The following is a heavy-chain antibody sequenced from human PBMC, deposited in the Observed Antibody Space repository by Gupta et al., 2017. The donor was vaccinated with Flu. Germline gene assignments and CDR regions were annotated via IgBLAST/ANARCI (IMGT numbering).Heavy chain of an antibody. J-gene: IGHJ4*02. Sequence: EVQLVESGGGLVQSGGSIRLFCADSGFSFSDHYMDWVSQAPEKGLEWVARVRKKVNSYTTEYAASVKGRFTISRDDSKNSLFLQMDSLKTEDTAVYYCARVAVVVPAAMDYWGQGTLVTVSS. V-gene: IGHV3-72*01. CDR3: ARVAVVVPAAMDY. CDR2: VRKKVNSYTT. D-gene: IGHD2-2*01. CDR1: GFSFSDHY.